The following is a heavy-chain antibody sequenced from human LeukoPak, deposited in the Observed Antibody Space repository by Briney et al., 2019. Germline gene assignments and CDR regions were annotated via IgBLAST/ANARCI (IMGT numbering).Heavy chain of an antibody. CDR1: ALTFSSYG. Sequence: GGSLRLSCAASALTFSSYGMDWVRQAPGKGLEWVTCIRYDGSHIYYADSVKGRFTISRDNSKNTLYLQMNSLRSEDTAVYYCARDRGLFYYDSSGYPDYWGQGTLVTVSS. J-gene: IGHJ4*02. V-gene: IGHV3-30*02. CDR2: IRYDGSHI. D-gene: IGHD3-22*01. CDR3: ARDRGLFYYDSSGYPDY.